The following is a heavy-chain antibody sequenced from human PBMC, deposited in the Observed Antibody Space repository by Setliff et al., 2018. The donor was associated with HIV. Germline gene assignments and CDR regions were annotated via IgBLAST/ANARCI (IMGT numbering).Heavy chain of an antibody. V-gene: IGHV1-69*13. Sequence: SVKVSCKASRGTFNRYTISWVRQAPGQGLEWMGGIIPMYGTTKYAKKFQGRFTLTADESTSTAYMELSGLKSEDTALYYCTTDWGGGGGAPLDPWGQGTLVTVSS. D-gene: IGHD2-21*01. CDR3: TTDWGGGGGAPLDP. CDR2: IIPMYGTT. J-gene: IGHJ5*02. CDR1: RGTFNRYT.